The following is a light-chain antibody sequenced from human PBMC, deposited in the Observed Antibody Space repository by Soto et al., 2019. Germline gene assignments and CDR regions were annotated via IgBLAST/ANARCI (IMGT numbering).Light chain of an antibody. CDR3: AARDDSLSGHWV. J-gene: IGLJ3*02. CDR2: RNN. CDR1: SSNIGSEY. V-gene: IGLV1-47*01. Sequence: QSVLTQPPSASVTPGQRVTISCSGSSSNIGSEYVVWYQHLPGTAPKVLSYRNNQRPSVVPDRFAGSKSGTSASLAISGLRSEDEADYYCAARDDSLSGHWVFGGGTKVTVL.